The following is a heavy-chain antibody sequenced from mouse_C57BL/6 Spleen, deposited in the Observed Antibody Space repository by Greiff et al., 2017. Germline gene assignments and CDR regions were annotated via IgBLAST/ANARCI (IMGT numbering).Heavy chain of an antibody. CDR3: ARSGDGYRYYFDY. CDR1: GYTFTSYW. J-gene: IGHJ2*01. CDR2: IDPGSGST. D-gene: IGHD2-3*01. Sequence: QVQLQQSGAELVKPGASVKMSCPASGYTFTSYWITWVKQRPGQGLEWIGDIDPGSGSTNYKEKFKSKATVTVDKSSSTAYMQLSSLTSEDAAVYDCARSGDGYRYYFDYWGQGTTLTVSS. V-gene: IGHV1-55*01.